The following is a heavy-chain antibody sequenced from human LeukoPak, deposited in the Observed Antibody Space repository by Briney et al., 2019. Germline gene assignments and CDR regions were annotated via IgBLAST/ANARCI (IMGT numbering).Heavy chain of an antibody. D-gene: IGHD3-22*01. CDR3: ARDYYDSSGYYYERFDP. CDR1: GYTFTGYY. Sequence: ASVKVSCKASGYTFTGYYMHWVRQAPGQGLEWMGWINPNSGGTNYAQKFQGRVTMTRDTSISTAYMELSRLRSDDTAVYYCARDYYDSSGYYYERFDPWGQGTLVTVSS. CDR2: INPNSGGT. V-gene: IGHV1-2*02. J-gene: IGHJ5*02.